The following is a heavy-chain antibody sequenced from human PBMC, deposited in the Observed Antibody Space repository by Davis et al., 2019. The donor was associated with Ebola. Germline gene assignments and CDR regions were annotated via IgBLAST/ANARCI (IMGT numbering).Heavy chain of an antibody. CDR3: VRHDSVGCNRGFEY. V-gene: IGHV4-34*01. CDR2: VHYTGNT. Sequence: SETLSLTCAVYGGSFSGYYWSWIRQRPGKGLEWIGSVHYTGNTYYMPPVKSRLTMSVDTSKNQFSLRLSSVSAADTAMYYCVRHDSVGCNRGFEYWGQGALVTVSS. J-gene: IGHJ4*02. D-gene: IGHD3-10*01. CDR1: GGSFSGYY.